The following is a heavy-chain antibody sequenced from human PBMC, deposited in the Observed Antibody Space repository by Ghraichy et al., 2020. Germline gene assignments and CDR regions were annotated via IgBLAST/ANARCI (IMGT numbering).Heavy chain of an antibody. V-gene: IGHV6-1*01. Sequence: SQTLSLTCAISGDSVSSNSAAWNWIRQSPSRGLEWLGKTYYRSKWYSDYALSVKSRITIKAVTSRNQFSLQLNSVTPEDTAVYYCARDLRIAAAGKGTYLNYYYYGMDVWGQGTTVTVSS. CDR3: ARDLRIAAAGKGTYLNYYYYGMDV. J-gene: IGHJ6*02. D-gene: IGHD6-13*01. CDR1: GDSVSSNSAA. CDR2: TYYRSKWYS.